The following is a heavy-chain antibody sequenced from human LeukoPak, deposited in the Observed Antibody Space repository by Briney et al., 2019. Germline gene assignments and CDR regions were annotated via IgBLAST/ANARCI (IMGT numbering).Heavy chain of an antibody. J-gene: IGHJ5*02. Sequence: ASVKVSSKASGYTFIVYYMHWVRQAPGQGRQWMGWMNPNSGVTNYAQKFQGRVPMTRDTSISTAYMELGGLRSDDTAVYFCASDHGRRFDPWGQGTLVTVSS. CDR3: ASDHGRRFDP. CDR1: GYTFIVYY. CDR2: MNPNSGVT. V-gene: IGHV1-2*02. D-gene: IGHD1-26*01.